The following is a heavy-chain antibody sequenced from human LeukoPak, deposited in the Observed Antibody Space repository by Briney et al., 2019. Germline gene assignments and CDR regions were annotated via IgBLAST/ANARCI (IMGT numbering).Heavy chain of an antibody. V-gene: IGHV3-49*04. CDR3: TRDGVPGREGNYYYYYYMDV. J-gene: IGHJ6*03. Sequence: GGSLRLSCTASGFTFGDCAMSWVRQAPGKGLEWVGFIGSKAYGGTTEYAASVKGRFTVSRDDSKSVAYLQMSSLKTEDTAVYYCTRDGVPGREGNYYYYYYMDVWGKGTTVTISS. CDR1: GFTFGDCA. CDR2: IGSKAYGGTT. D-gene: IGHD6-6*01.